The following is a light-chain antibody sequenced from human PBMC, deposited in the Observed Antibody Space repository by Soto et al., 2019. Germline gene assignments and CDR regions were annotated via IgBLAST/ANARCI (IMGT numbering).Light chain of an antibody. CDR1: QDIGTS. CDR3: QQLNTYPLT. V-gene: IGKV1-9*01. Sequence: DIQLTQSPSFLSASVGDRVTITCRASQDIGTSLAWYQQRPGKAPKVLITAASTSQSEVPSRFSGSGSETEFTLTISSLQTEDLATYYCQQLNTYPLTFGGGTKVEIQ. CDR2: AAS. J-gene: IGKJ4*01.